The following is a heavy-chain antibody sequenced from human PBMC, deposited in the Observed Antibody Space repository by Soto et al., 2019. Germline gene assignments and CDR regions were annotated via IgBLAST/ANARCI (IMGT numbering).Heavy chain of an antibody. CDR2: TYYRSKWYN. CDR3: AKEFRYCSGGSCYHYGMDV. CDR1: GDSVSSNSAA. V-gene: IGHV6-1*01. Sequence: SQTLSLTCAICGDSVSSNSAAWNWIRQSPSRGLEWLGRTYYRSKWYNDYAVSVKSRITINPDTSKNQFSLQLNSVTPEDTAVYYCAKEFRYCSGGSCYHYGMDVWGQGTTVTVSS. J-gene: IGHJ6*02. D-gene: IGHD2-15*01.